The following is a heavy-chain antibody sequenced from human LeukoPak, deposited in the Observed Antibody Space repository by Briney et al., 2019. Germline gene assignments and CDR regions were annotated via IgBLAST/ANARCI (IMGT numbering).Heavy chain of an antibody. CDR2: IYHSGDT. J-gene: IGHJ4*02. CDR1: GVSFSDYD. V-gene: IGHV4-34*01. CDR3: ARGITKPDPVVVVPAAIRVAQAFDH. Sequence: SETLSLTCAVYGVSFSDYDWSWIRQSPGKGLEWIGEIYHSGDTNYTPSLKSRLTISADTSKNQFSLKLSSVTAADTAMYFCARGITKPDPVVVVPAAIRVAQAFDHWGQGTLVTVSS. D-gene: IGHD2-2*01.